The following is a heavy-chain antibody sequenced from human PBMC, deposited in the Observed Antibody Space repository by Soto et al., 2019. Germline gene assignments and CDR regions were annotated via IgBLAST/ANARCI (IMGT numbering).Heavy chain of an antibody. V-gene: IGHV3-23*01. CDR2: ISGSGGST. J-gene: IGHJ4*02. D-gene: IGHD3-16*01. Sequence: EVQLLESGGGLVKPGGSLRLSCAASGFTFSSYAMSWVRQAPGKGLEWVSGISGSGGSTYYADSVKGRFTIYRHNYKNTLYLHKNSLSADDKAVNYCAKCFPFSHLPYFDYWGQRTLVTVSS. CDR3: AKCFPFSHLPYFDY. CDR1: GFTFSSYA.